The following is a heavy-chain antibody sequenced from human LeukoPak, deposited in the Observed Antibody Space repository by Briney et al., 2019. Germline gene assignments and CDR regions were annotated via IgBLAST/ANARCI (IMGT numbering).Heavy chain of an antibody. Sequence: GASVKVSCKASGYTFTGYYMHWVRQAPGQGLEWMGGIIPIFGTANYAQKFQGRVTITADESTSTAYMELSSLRSEDTAVYYCASRFHYYDSSGYSTLQYWGQGTLVTVSS. V-gene: IGHV1-69*13. J-gene: IGHJ4*02. D-gene: IGHD3-22*01. CDR2: IIPIFGTA. CDR3: ASRFHYYDSSGYSTLQY. CDR1: GYTFTGYY.